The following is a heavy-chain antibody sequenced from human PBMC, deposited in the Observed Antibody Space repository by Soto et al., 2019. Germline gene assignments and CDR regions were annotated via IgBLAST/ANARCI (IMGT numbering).Heavy chain of an antibody. Sequence: KGLEWVSSITSSSTYIHYADSVKGRFTISRDNAKNSLYLQMNSLRVEDTAMYYXXXXXXXXXXXXXVAYWRHGSLVTVIS. J-gene: IGHJ4*01. CDR3: XXXXXXXXXXXXVAY. CDR2: ITSSSTYI. V-gene: IGHV3-21*01.